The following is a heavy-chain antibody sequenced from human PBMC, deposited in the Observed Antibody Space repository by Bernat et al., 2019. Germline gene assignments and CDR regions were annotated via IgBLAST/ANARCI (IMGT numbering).Heavy chain of an antibody. CDR1: GFSLSTSGMC. Sequence: QVTLRESGPALAKPTQTLTLTCTFSGFSLSTSGMCVTWIRQPPGKALEWLARIDWDDEKYYSTSLKTRLTISKDTSKNQVVLTMTNMDPVDTATYYCARPISYYQFDQWGQGTLVTVSS. V-gene: IGHV2-70*15. CDR2: IDWDDEK. D-gene: IGHD3-10*01. J-gene: IGHJ4*02. CDR3: ARPISYYQFDQ.